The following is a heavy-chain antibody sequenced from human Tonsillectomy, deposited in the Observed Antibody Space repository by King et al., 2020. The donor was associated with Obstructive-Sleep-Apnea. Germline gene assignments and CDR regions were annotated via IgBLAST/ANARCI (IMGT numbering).Heavy chain of an antibody. V-gene: IGHV4-38-2*02. J-gene: IGHJ4*02. D-gene: IGHD2-21*02. CDR1: GYSISSGYY. CDR3: ARDGDYYS. Sequence: QLQESGPGLVKPSETLSLTCTVSGYSISSGYYWGWIRQPPGKGLEWIGSIYHSGSTYYNPSLKSRVTISVDTSKNQFSPKLSSVTAADTAVYYCARDGDYYSWGQGTLVTVSS. CDR2: IYHSGST.